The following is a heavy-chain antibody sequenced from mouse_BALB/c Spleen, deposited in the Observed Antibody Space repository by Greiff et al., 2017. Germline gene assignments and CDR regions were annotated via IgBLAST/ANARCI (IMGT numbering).Heavy chain of an antibody. Sequence: EVKLMESGGGLVQPGGSMKLSCVASGFTFSNYWMNWVRQSPEKGLEWVAEIRLKSNNYATHYAVSVKGRFTISRDDSKSSVYLQMNNLRAEDTGIYYCTRNYGSSYWYFDVWGAGTTVTVSS. D-gene: IGHD1-1*01. CDR2: IRLKSNNYAT. V-gene: IGHV6-6*02. CDR3: TRNYGSSYWYFDV. J-gene: IGHJ1*01. CDR1: GFTFSNYW.